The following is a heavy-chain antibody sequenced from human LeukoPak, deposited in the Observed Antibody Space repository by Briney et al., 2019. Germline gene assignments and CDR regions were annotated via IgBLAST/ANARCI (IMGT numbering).Heavy chain of an antibody. CDR2: ISSSGSTI. CDR1: GFTFSRYE. V-gene: IGHV3-48*03. CDR3: ARWARIAVAGRGMDV. D-gene: IGHD6-19*01. Sequence: GGSLRLSCAASGFTFSRYEMNWVGQAPGKGLEGVSYISSSGSTIYYADSVKGRFTIYRDNAKNSLYLQMNSLRAEDTAVYYCARWARIAVAGRGMDVWGKGTTVTVSS. J-gene: IGHJ6*04.